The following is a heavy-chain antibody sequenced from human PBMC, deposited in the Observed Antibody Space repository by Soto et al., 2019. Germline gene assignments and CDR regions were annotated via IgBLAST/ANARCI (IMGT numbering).Heavy chain of an antibody. J-gene: IGHJ4*02. CDR2: ISYDGSKK. Sequence: QVQLVESGGGVVQPGRSLRLSCVASGFTFSTYGIHWVRQAPGKGLEWVAVISYDGSKKYFADSVKGRFTIFGDNSKNTLYLQMNSLRAEDTAVYYCVIEHDRGPWLVGGVGYWGQGTLVTVSS. V-gene: IGHV3-30*03. D-gene: IGHD6-19*01. CDR1: GFTFSTYG. CDR3: VIEHDRGPWLVGGVGY.